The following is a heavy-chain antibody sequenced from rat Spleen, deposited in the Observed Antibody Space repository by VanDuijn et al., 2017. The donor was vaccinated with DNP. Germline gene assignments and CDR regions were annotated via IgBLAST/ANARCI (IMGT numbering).Heavy chain of an antibody. D-gene: IGHD1-2*01. J-gene: IGHJ3*01. CDR2: IGPSGGNI. CDR3: ATGSSYGFAN. Sequence: EVQLVESGGGLVQPGRSMKLSCAALGFTFSNYYMAWVRQAPTKGLEWVAAIGPSGGNIYYRDSVKGRFTMSSDDARSTLYLQMDSLRSEDTATYYCATGSSYGFANWGQGTLVTVSS. V-gene: IGHV5-25*01. CDR1: GFTFSNYY.